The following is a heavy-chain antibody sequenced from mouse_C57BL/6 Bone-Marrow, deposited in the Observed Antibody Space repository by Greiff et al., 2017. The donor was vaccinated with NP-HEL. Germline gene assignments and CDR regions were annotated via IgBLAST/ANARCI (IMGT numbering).Heavy chain of an antibody. J-gene: IGHJ2*01. Sequence: VQLKQSGPVLVKPGASVKMSCKASGYTFTDYYMNWVKQSHGKSLEWIGVINPYNGGTSYNQKFKGKATLTVDKSSSTAYMELNSLTSEDSAVYYCARGITTVVASDYWGQGTTLTVSS. V-gene: IGHV1-19*01. D-gene: IGHD1-1*01. CDR3: ARGITTVVASDY. CDR2: INPYNGGT. CDR1: GYTFTDYY.